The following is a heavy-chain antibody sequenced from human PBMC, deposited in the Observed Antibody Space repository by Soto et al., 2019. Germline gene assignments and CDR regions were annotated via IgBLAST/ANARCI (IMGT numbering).Heavy chain of an antibody. D-gene: IGHD3-3*01. CDR2: IIPIFGTA. CDR3: ARVPRLGVVIRNYYYYGMDV. Sequence: SVKVSCKASGGTFSSYAINWVRQAPGQGLEWMGGIIPIFGTANYAQNFQGRVTITADESTSTAFMELSSLRSEDTAVYYCARVPRLGVVIRNYYYYGMDVWGQGTTVTVSS. V-gene: IGHV1-69*13. J-gene: IGHJ6*02. CDR1: GGTFSSYA.